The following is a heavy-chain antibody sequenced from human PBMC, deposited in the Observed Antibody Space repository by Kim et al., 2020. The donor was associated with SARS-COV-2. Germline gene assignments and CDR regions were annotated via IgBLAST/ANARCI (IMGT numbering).Heavy chain of an antibody. V-gene: IGHV3-11*05. Sequence: SVKGRFTIARDNANNSLYLQMNSLTAEDTAVYYCARDTTALTADNFYGLDVWGQGTTVTVSS. D-gene: IGHD7-27*01. J-gene: IGHJ6*02. CDR3: ARDTTALTADNFYGLDV.